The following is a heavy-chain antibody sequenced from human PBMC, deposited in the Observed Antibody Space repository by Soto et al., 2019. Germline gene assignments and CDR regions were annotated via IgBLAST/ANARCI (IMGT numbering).Heavy chain of an antibody. Sequence: QVQLQESGPGLVKPSETLSLTCTVSGGSISSYYWSWIRQPPGKGLEWIGYIYYSGSTNYNTSLMSRVTISVDTSKNQCSLKLISVTAADTAVYYCARQYYYYGMDVWGQGTTVTVSS. CDR3: ARQYYYYGMDV. CDR1: GGSISSYY. CDR2: IYYSGST. V-gene: IGHV4-59*08. J-gene: IGHJ6*02.